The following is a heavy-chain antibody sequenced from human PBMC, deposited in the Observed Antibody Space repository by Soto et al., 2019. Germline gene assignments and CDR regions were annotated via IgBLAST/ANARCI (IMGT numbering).Heavy chain of an antibody. D-gene: IGHD2-8*01. J-gene: IGHJ4*02. V-gene: IGHV3-23*01. CDR3: ARELEYCSNGVCFPYFDS. CDR1: GFTFSDFV. Sequence: GGSLRLSCTASGFTFSDFVMSWVRQAPGKGLEWVASVIGSGKSSYYADSVKDRFTISRDNPQNSLYLQMDSLRAEDTAVYYCARELEYCSNGVCFPYFDSWGQGTLVTVSS. CDR2: VIGSGKSS.